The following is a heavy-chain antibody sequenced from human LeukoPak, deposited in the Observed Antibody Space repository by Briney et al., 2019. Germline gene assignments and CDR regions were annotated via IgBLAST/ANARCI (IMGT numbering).Heavy chain of an antibody. Sequence: GGSLRLSCAASGFTFSSYSMNWVRQAPGKGLQWVSSISSSSSYIYYADSVKGRFTISRDNAKNSLYLQMNSLRAEDTAVYYCARVGSTSCYDYWGQGTLVTVSS. CDR2: ISSSSSYI. V-gene: IGHV3-21*01. J-gene: IGHJ4*02. CDR3: ARVGSTSCYDY. CDR1: GFTFSSYS. D-gene: IGHD2-2*01.